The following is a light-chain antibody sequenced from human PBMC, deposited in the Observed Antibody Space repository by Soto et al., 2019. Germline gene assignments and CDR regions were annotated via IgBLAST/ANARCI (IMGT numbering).Light chain of an antibody. Sequence: TSSDVGGYNYVSWYRQHPGRAPKLMIYDVSNRPSGVSNRFSGSKSGNTASLTISGLQAEDEADYYCSSYTRSSTYVFGTGTKVTVL. CDR3: SSYTRSSTYV. CDR1: SSDVGGYNY. J-gene: IGLJ1*01. CDR2: DVS. V-gene: IGLV2-14*04.